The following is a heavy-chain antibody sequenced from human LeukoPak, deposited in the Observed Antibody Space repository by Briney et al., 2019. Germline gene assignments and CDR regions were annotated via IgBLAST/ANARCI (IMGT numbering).Heavy chain of an antibody. CDR1: GGSISSSTTYY. Sequence: SETLSLTCTVSGGSISSSTTYYWGWIRQPPGKGLEWIGSVYYSGSTYYNPSLKSRVTISVDTPKNQFSLKLRSVTAADTAVYYCARSREYFDSSGYYPLVDYWGQGTLVTVSS. D-gene: IGHD3-22*01. J-gene: IGHJ4*02. CDR3: ARSREYFDSSGYYPLVDY. CDR2: VYYSGST. V-gene: IGHV4-39*01.